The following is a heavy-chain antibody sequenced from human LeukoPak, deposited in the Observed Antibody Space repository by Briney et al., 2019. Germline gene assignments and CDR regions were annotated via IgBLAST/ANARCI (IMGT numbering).Heavy chain of an antibody. V-gene: IGHV4-30-4*08. Sequence: SQTLSLTCTVSGGSISSGDYYWSWVRQPPGKGLEWVGYIYYSGSTYYNPSLKSRVTISVETSKNQFSLKLSSVTAADTAVYYCARENCSSTSCSLSGWFDPWGQGTLVTVSS. CDR2: IYYSGST. CDR1: GGSISSGDYY. D-gene: IGHD2-2*01. J-gene: IGHJ5*02. CDR3: ARENCSSTSCSLSGWFDP.